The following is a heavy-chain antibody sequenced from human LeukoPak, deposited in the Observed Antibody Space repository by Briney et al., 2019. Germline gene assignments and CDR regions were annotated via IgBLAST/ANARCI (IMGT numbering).Heavy chain of an antibody. CDR2: IIPILGTA. V-gene: IGHV1-69*13. D-gene: IGHD3-22*01. J-gene: IGHJ6*02. CDR3: ARGFTYYYDSSGYYALYGMDV. CDR1: GGTFSSYA. Sequence: ASVKVSCKASGGTFSSYAISWVRQAPGQGLGWMGGIIPILGTANYAQKFQGRITITADESTSTAYMELSSLRSENTAVYYCARGFTYYYDSSGYYALYGMDVWGQGTTVTVSS.